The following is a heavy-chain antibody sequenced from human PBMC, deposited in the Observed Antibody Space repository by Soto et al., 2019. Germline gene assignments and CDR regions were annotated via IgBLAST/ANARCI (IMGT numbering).Heavy chain of an antibody. J-gene: IGHJ4*02. Sequence: GGSLRLSCAASGFTFGSYAMSWVRQAPGKGLEWVSAISGSGGSTYYADSVKGRFTISRDNSKNTLYLQMNSLRAEDTAVYYCAKAPLWFGELSVLDYWGQGTLVTVSS. CDR3: AKAPLWFGELSVLDY. CDR1: GFTFGSYA. CDR2: ISGSGGST. V-gene: IGHV3-23*01. D-gene: IGHD3-10*01.